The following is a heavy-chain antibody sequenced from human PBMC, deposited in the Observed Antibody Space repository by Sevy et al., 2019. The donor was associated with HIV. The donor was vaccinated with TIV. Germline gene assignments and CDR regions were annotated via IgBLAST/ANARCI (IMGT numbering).Heavy chain of an antibody. V-gene: IGHV3-66*01. J-gene: IGHJ4*02. CDR2: IHSDDTT. Sequence: GGSLRLSCAASGFTVNSNYMTWVRQAPVKWLEGVSVIHSDDTTYHADSVKDRFTISRDNFKNTLYLHMSSLRAEDTAVYYCARGKSGYGYALNYWGQGTLVTVSS. CDR3: ARGKSGYGYALNY. D-gene: IGHD5-18*01. CDR1: GFTVNSNY.